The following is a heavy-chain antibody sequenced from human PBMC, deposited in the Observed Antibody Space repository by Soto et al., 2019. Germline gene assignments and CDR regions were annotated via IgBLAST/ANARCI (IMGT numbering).Heavy chain of an antibody. V-gene: IGHV3-21*01. CDR1: GFTFSSYS. CDR2: ISSSSSYI. D-gene: IGHD2-2*01. Sequence: PGGSLRLSCAASGFTFSSYSMNWVRQAPGKGLEWVSSISSSSSYIYYADSVKGRFTISRDNAKNSLYLQMNSLRAEDTAVYYFARVLVSEMEWVPARFSAFDIWGKGTMVTVS. J-gene: IGHJ3*02. CDR3: ARVLVSEMEWVPARFSAFDI.